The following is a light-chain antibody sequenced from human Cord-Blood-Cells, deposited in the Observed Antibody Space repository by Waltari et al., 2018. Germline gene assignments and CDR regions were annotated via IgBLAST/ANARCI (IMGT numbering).Light chain of an antibody. CDR1: QSLLHSYGKTY. V-gene: IGKV2-29*02. J-gene: IGKJ2*01. Sequence: DIVMTQTPLSLSVTPGQPASIPCKSSQSLLHSYGKTYLYWYLQKPGQSPQLLMYEVSSRFSRGPVRFSGSGSGTDFTLKISRVEAEDVGVYYCMQGIHLPYTVG. CDR2: EVS. CDR3: MQGIHLPYT.